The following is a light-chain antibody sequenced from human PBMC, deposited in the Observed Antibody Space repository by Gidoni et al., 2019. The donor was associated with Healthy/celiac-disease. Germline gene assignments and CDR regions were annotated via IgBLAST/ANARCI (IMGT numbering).Light chain of an antibody. Sequence: DIQMTQSPSSLSASVGDRVTITCQASQDISNYLNWYQQKPGKAPKLLIYDASNLETGVPSRFSGSGSGTDFTFTISSLQPEDIATYYCQQYDNLPCNFXQXTKLEIK. CDR2: DAS. V-gene: IGKV1-33*01. CDR1: QDISNY. J-gene: IGKJ2*02. CDR3: QQYDNLPCN.